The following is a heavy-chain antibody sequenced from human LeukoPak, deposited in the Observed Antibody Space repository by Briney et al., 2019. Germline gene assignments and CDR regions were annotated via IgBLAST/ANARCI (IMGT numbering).Heavy chain of an antibody. V-gene: IGHV3-30*18. D-gene: IGHD3-16*01. CDR1: GFTFSSYG. CDR2: ISYDGSNK. J-gene: IGHJ4*02. Sequence: GGSLRLSCAASGFTFSSYGMHWVRQAPGKGLEWVAVISYDGSNKYYADSVKGRFTISRDNSKNTLYLQMNSLRAEDAAVYYCAKEKDYGTRHPTFDYWGQGTLVTVSS. CDR3: AKEKDYGTRHPTFDY.